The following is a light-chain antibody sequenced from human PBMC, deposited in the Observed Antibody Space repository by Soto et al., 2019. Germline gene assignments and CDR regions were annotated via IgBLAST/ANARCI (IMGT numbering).Light chain of an antibody. CDR3: QQSYSTPRT. J-gene: IGKJ1*01. V-gene: IGKV1-39*01. Sequence: DIQITQSPSSLSSSVGDRFTITCRASQSISSYLNWYQQKPGKAPKLLIYAASSLQSGVPSRFSGSGSGTDFTLTISSLQPEDFATYYCQQSYSTPRTFGQGTKV. CDR2: AAS. CDR1: QSISSY.